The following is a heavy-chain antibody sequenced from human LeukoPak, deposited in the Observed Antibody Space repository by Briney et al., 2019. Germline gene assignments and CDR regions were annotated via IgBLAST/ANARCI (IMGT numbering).Heavy chain of an antibody. CDR1: GFTFSTYS. Sequence: GGSLRLSCAASGFTFSTYSMNWVRQAPGKGLEWLSYISRSSSPIYYVDSVKGRFTISRDNAKNSLYLEMNGLRDEDTAVYYCATEDSGRFHWGQGTLVTVAS. CDR3: ATEDSGRFH. CDR2: ISRSSSPI. J-gene: IGHJ4*02. D-gene: IGHD6-19*01. V-gene: IGHV3-48*02.